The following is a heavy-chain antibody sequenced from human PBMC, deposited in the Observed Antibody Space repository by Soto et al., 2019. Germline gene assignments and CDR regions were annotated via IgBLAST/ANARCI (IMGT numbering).Heavy chain of an antibody. CDR2: ISPILGIA. V-gene: IGHV1-69*02. Sequence: QVQLVQSGAEVKKPGSSVKVSCKASGGTFSSYTISWVRQAPGQGLEWMGRISPILGIANYAQKFQGRVTITADKATSTAYMELSSLRSEDTAVYYCARGKIKYQHQGEFDPWGQGTLVTVSS. D-gene: IGHD2-2*01. J-gene: IGHJ5*02. CDR1: GGTFSSYT. CDR3: ARGKIKYQHQGEFDP.